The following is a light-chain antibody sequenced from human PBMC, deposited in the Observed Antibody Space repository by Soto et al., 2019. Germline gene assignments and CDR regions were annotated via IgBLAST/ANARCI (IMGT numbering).Light chain of an antibody. Sequence: DIQMTQSLSTRSGSVGDRVTITCRGSQTISSWLAWYQQKPGKAPKLLIYAASSLQSGVPSRFSGSGFGTDFTLTISSLQPEDSAIYYCQQADTFPITIGQGTRLEIK. V-gene: IGKV1-12*01. J-gene: IGKJ5*01. CDR1: QTISSW. CDR3: QQADTFPIT. CDR2: AAS.